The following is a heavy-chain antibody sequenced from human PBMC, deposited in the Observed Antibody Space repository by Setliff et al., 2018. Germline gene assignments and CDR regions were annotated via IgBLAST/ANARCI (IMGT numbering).Heavy chain of an antibody. Sequence: GASVKVSCKASGYTLTGYYMHWVRQAPGQGLEWMGWINPNSGGTNYAQKFQGWVTMTRDTSISTAYMELSRLRSDDTAVYYCARDLLYSGSYFGYYYGMDVWGQGTTVTVSS. D-gene: IGHD1-26*01. CDR2: INPNSGGT. V-gene: IGHV1-2*04. J-gene: IGHJ6*02. CDR3: ARDLLYSGSYFGYYYGMDV. CDR1: GYTLTGYY.